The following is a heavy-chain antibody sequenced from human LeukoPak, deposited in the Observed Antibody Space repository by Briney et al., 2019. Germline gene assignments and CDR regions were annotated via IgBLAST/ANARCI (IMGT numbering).Heavy chain of an antibody. CDR1: GFTFSSYS. CDR2: ISSSGSTI. D-gene: IGHD4-17*01. CDR3: ARDKTTVMGNFGY. Sequence: GGSLRLSCAASGFTFSSYSMNWVRQAPGKGLEWVSYISSSGSTIYYADSVKGRFTISRDNAKNSLYLQMNSLRAEDTAVYYCARDKTTVMGNFGYWGQGTLVTVSS. J-gene: IGHJ4*02. V-gene: IGHV3-48*04.